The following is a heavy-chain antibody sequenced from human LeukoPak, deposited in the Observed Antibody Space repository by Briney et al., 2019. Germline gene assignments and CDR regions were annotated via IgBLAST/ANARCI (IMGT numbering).Heavy chain of an antibody. V-gene: IGHV1-69*04. Sequence: SVKVSCKASGGTFSSYAISWVRQAPGQGLEWMGRIIPILGIANYAQKFQGRVTITADKSTSTAYMELSSLGSEDTAVYYCASTGNIAAAGTRSLDYWGQGTLVTVSS. D-gene: IGHD6-13*01. CDR3: ASTGNIAAAGTRSLDY. CDR1: GGTFSSYA. J-gene: IGHJ4*02. CDR2: IIPILGIA.